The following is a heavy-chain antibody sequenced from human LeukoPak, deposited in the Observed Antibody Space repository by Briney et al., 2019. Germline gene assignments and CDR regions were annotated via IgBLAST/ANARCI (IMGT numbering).Heavy chain of an antibody. CDR1: GFTFRDYW. CDR3: AKGIDGSGSYYISFDY. Sequence: GGSLRLSCAASGFTFRDYWISWVRQAPGKGLEWVAIINRDGSEKYYVDSVKGRFTISRDNSKNTLYLQMNSLRAEDTAVYYCAKGIDGSGSYYISFDYWGQGTLVTVSS. CDR2: INRDGSEK. V-gene: IGHV3-7*03. D-gene: IGHD3-10*01. J-gene: IGHJ4*02.